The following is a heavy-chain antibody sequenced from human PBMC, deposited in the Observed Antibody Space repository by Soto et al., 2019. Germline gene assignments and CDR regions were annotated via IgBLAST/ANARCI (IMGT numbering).Heavy chain of an antibody. CDR1: GYTFTGYA. CDR3: DRVHGTYYDTLTGLWGGHFHY. J-gene: IGHJ4*01. V-gene: IGHV1-3*01. CDR2: INAGNGNT. Sequence: ASVKVSCKASGYTFTGYAMHWVRQAPGQRLEGMGWINAGNGNTKYSQKFQGRVTITRDTSASTAYMELSSLRSEDTAVFYCDRVHGTYYDTLTGLWGGHFHYWGHGTQVTVSS. D-gene: IGHD3-9*01.